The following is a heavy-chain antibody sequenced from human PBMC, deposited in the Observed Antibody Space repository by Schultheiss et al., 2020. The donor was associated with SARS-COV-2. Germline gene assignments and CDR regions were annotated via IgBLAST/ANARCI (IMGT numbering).Heavy chain of an antibody. J-gene: IGHJ4*02. D-gene: IGHD6-13*01. CDR3: ARHGPPRDSSSWYFDY. CDR2: IYYSGST. V-gene: IGHV4-4*02. CDR1: GGSISSSNW. Sequence: SETLSLTCAVSGGSISSSNWWSWVRQPPGKGLEWIGYIYYSGSTYYNPSLKSRVTISVDTSKNHFSLKMSSVTAADTAVYYCARHGPPRDSSSWYFDYWGQGTLVTVSS.